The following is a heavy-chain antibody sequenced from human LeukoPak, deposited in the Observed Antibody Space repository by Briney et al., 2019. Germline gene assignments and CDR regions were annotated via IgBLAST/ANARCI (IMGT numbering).Heavy chain of an antibody. CDR2: MSGSSNYI. Sequence: PGGSLRLSCAASGFTLSSYSMNWVRQAPGKGLEWVSFMSGSSNYIYYADSVKGRFTISRDNAKNSLYLQMNRLRAEDTAVYYCARVGSTWSYFDYWGQGTLVTVSS. CDR1: GFTLSSYS. J-gene: IGHJ4*02. CDR3: ARVGSTWSYFDY. V-gene: IGHV3-21*01. D-gene: IGHD6-13*01.